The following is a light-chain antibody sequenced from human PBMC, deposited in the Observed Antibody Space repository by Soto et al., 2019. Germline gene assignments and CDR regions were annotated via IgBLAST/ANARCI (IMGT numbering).Light chain of an antibody. CDR1: SSDVGDYNY. V-gene: IGLV2-11*01. J-gene: IGLJ1*01. CDR2: DVS. Sequence: QSALTQPRSVSGSPGQSVTISCTGTSSDVGDYNYVSWYQQHPGKAPKVMIYDVSKRPSGVPDRFSGSKSGNTASLTISGLQVEDEADYYCCSHAGSYTYVFGTGTKVTVL. CDR3: CSHAGSYTYV.